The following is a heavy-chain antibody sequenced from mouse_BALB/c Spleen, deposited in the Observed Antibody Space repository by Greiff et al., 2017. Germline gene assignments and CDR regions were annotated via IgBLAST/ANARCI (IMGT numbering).Heavy chain of an antibody. Sequence: QVQLKESGPGLVQPSQCLSISCTASGFSLTSYGVHWVRQSPGKGLEWLGVIWSGGSTDYNAAFISRLSISKGNSKSQVFFKMNSLQANDTAIYYCDRGIYYYGSRYFDYWGQGTTLTVSA. CDR1: GFSLTSYG. V-gene: IGHV2-2*02. D-gene: IGHD1-1*01. CDR3: DRGIYYYGSRYFDY. J-gene: IGHJ2*01. CDR2: IWSGGST.